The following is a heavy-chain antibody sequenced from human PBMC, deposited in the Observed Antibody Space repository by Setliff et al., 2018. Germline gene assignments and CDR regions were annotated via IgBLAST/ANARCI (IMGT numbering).Heavy chain of an antibody. Sequence: ASVKVSCKTSGYTFNTYGISWVRQAPGQGLEWMGWISCYNGDRRYAQSLQGRVTVTTDTSTNTVYMELRSLRSDDTALYYCVRSSAPQIVLAADFDRWGQGTLVTVSS. CDR2: ISCYNGDR. V-gene: IGHV1-18*01. CDR1: GYTFNTYG. CDR3: VRSSAPQIVLAADFDR. J-gene: IGHJ4*02. D-gene: IGHD2-8*02.